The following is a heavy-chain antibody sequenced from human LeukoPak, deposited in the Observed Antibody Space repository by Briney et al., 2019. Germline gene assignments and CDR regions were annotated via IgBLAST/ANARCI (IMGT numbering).Heavy chain of an antibody. CDR1: GYTFTGYY. Sequence: GASVKVSCKASGYTFTGYYMHWVRQAPGQGLEWMGRINPNSGGTNYAQKFQGRVTMTRDTSISTAYMELSRLRSDDTAVYYCAREGYSYGQRFEYFQHWGQGTLVTVSS. V-gene: IGHV1-2*06. J-gene: IGHJ1*01. CDR3: AREGYSYGQRFEYFQH. D-gene: IGHD5-18*01. CDR2: INPNSGGT.